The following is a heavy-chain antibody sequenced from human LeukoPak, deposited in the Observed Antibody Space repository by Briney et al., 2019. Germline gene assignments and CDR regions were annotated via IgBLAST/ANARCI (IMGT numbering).Heavy chain of an antibody. CDR2: INHSGST. CDR3: APCITGTHDY. D-gene: IGHD1-20*01. Sequence: SETLSLTCADHGGSFSDNYWSSIGQPPGKGLEWIGEINHSGSTNYNPSLKSRVTISVDTSKNQFSLKLSSVTAADTAVYYCAPCITGTHDYWGQGTLVTVSS. V-gene: IGHV4-34*01. CDR1: GGSFSDNY. J-gene: IGHJ4*02.